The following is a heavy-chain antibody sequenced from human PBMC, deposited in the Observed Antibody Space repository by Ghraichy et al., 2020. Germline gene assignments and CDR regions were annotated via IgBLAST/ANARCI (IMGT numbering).Heavy chain of an antibody. CDR1: GGSFSGYY. Sequence: SETLSLTCAVYGGSFSGYYWSWIRQPPGKGLEWIGEINHSGSTNYNPSLKSRVTISVVTSKNQVSLKLSSVTAADTAVYYCARGRRFCTSTTCYEDYYYYVMDVWGQGTTVTVSS. V-gene: IGHV4-34*01. J-gene: IGHJ6*02. D-gene: IGHD2-2*01. CDR3: ARGRRFCTSTTCYEDYYYYVMDV. CDR2: INHSGST.